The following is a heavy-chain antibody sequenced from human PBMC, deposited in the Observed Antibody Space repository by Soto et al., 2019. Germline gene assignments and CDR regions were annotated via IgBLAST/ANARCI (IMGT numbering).Heavy chain of an antibody. CDR1: GGSIHGYY. V-gene: IGHV4-59*01. J-gene: IGHJ5*02. D-gene: IGHD1-1*01. CDR3: ARLVTGEAAGTFWFDP. Sequence: PSETLSLTCTVSGGSIHGYYWTWSRQAPGRELEWIGYMYYTGDTNYNPSLKSRVSISIDESKNLFSLNLTSVTAADTAIYYCARLVTGEAAGTFWFDPWGQGTQVTVSS. CDR2: MYYTGDT.